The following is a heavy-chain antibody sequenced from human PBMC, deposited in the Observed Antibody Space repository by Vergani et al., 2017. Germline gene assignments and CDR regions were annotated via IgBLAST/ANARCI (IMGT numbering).Heavy chain of an antibody. Sequence: QVQLQESGPGLVKPSETLSLTCAVYGGSFSGYYWSWIRQPPGKGLEWIGEINHSGSTNYNPSLKSRVTISVDTSKNQFSLKLSSVTAADTAVYYCARGNVWFGELSLRDYYYYMDVWGKGP. V-gene: IGHV4-34*10. J-gene: IGHJ6*03. CDR1: GGSFSGYY. D-gene: IGHD3-10*01. CDR3: ARGNVWFGELSLRDYYYYMDV. CDR2: INHSGST.